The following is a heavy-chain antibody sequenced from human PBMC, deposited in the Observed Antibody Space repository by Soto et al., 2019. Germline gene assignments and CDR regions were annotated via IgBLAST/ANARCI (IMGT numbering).Heavy chain of an antibody. D-gene: IGHD3-10*01. V-gene: IGHV3-23*01. J-gene: IGHJ4*02. CDR2: ISAVTSAI. Sequence: EVQLLESGGNLVQSGGSLTLSCAASGFIFSNYAMSWVRQAPGKGLEWVSSISAVTSAINYADPVRGRFTMSRDNSENKVYLQMNSLTVEDTAMYYCARYVVGRGKDAPGYWGQGTLVTVSS. CDR1: GFIFSNYA. CDR3: ARYVVGRGKDAPGY.